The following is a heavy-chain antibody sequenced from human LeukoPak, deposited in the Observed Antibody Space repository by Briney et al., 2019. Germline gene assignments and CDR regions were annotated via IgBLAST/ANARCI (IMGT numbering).Heavy chain of an antibody. Sequence: ASVKVSCKASGYTLTGYYMHWVRQAPGQGLEWMGWINPNSGGTNYAQKFQGRVTMTRDTSISTAYMELSRLRSDDTAVYYCARGEYSSSWYGGGNWFDPWGQGTMVTVSS. CDR1: GYTLTGYY. D-gene: IGHD6-13*01. CDR2: INPNSGGT. J-gene: IGHJ5*02. V-gene: IGHV1-2*02. CDR3: ARGEYSSSWYGGGNWFDP.